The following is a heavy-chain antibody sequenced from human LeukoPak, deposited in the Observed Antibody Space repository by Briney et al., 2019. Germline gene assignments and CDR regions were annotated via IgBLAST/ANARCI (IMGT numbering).Heavy chain of an antibody. CDR2: INHSGST. J-gene: IGHJ3*02. Sequence: SETLSLTCAVYGGSFSGYYWSWIRQPPGKGLEWIGEINHSGSTNYNPSLKSRVTISVDTSKNQFSLKLSSVTAADTAVYYCARESSYCSSTSCYGAFDIWGQGTMVTVSS. CDR3: ARESSYCSSTSCYGAFDI. D-gene: IGHD2-2*01. V-gene: IGHV4-34*01. CDR1: GGSFSGYY.